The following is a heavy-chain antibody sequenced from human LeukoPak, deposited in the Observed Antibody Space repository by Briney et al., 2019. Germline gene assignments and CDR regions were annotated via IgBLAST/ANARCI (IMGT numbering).Heavy chain of an antibody. Sequence: GESLKISCKGSGYSFTSYWIGWVRQMPGKGLEWMGIIYLGDSDTRYSPSFQGQVTISADKSISTAYLQWSSLTASDTAMYYCARQSLSYYYGSGSYRHYYYYYMDVWGKGTTVTVSS. CDR2: IYLGDSDT. V-gene: IGHV5-51*01. J-gene: IGHJ6*03. CDR3: ARQSLSYYYGSGSYRHYYYYYMDV. CDR1: GYSFTSYW. D-gene: IGHD3-10*01.